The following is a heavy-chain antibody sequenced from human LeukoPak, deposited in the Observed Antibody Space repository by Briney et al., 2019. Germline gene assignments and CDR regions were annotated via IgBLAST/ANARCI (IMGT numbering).Heavy chain of an antibody. J-gene: IGHJ4*02. CDR2: INHSGST. V-gene: IGHV4-34*01. D-gene: IGHD2-21*02. Sequence: PSETLSLTCAVYGGSFSGYYWSWIRQPPGKGLEWIGEINHSGSTNYNPSLKSRVTISVDTSKNQFSLHLNSVTPDDTAVYYCAREVDILAVTGVNFDYWGQGTLVTVSS. CDR1: GGSFSGYY. CDR3: AREVDILAVTGVNFDY.